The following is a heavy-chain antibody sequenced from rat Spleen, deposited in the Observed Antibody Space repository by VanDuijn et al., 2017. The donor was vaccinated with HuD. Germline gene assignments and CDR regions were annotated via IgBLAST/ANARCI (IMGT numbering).Heavy chain of an antibody. CDR2: ISYDGGST. D-gene: IGHD1-11*01. J-gene: IGHJ2*01. CDR1: GFPSRNYY. Sequence: EVQLVESDGGLVQPGRSLKLSCAASGFPSRNYYMAWVRQAPTKGLEWVASISYDGGSTYNRDSVKGRFTISRDNAKSSLYLQMDSLRSEDTATYYCARSRGGYPSDYWGQGVMVTVSS. CDR3: ARSRGGYPSDY. V-gene: IGHV5-20*01.